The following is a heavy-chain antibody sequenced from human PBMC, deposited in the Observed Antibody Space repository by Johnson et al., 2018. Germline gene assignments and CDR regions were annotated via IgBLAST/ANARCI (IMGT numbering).Heavy chain of an antibody. D-gene: IGHD4/OR15-4a*01. CDR3: ANLHNGAYEAYFLQ. CDR2: ISGSGDST. Sequence: VQLVESGGGLVQPGGSLRLSCEASGFPFSSYAMSWVRQAPGRGLEWVPVISGSGDSTYYAASVQGRFTISRDNSKNPLFLQMNSPRAEDTAVYYCANLHNGAYEAYFLQWGQGTLVSV. J-gene: IGHJ1*01. V-gene: IGHV3-23*04. CDR1: GFPFSSYA.